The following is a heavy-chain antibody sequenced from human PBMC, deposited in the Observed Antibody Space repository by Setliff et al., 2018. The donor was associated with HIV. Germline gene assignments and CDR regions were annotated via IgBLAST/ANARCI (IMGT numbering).Heavy chain of an antibody. CDR2: IYPTDSDT. Sequence: GESLKISCRGFGYNFNNYWIDWVRQMPGKGLEWMGTIYPTDSDTKYNPSFQGQVSISADRSISTTYLQWSSLKASDTAMYYCTRRRRAPGTGDLEAYWGQGTLVTVSS. J-gene: IGHJ4*02. D-gene: IGHD3-9*01. CDR1: GYNFNNYW. CDR3: TRRRRAPGTGDLEAY. V-gene: IGHV5-51*01.